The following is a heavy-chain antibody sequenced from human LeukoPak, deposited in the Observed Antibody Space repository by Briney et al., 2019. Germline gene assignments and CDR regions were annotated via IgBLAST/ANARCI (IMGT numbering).Heavy chain of an antibody. CDR2: LWYEGSNE. D-gene: IGHD6-6*01. V-gene: IGHV3-33*03. CDR3: ASAPAGKTSDY. CDR1: GFTFRSYG. Sequence: GGSLRLSCVASGFTFRSYGMHWVRQAPGKGLEWLSLLWYEGSNEYYADSVKGRFTISRDNAKNSLYLQMNSLRAEDTAVYYCASAPAGKTSDYWGQGTLVTVSS. J-gene: IGHJ4*02.